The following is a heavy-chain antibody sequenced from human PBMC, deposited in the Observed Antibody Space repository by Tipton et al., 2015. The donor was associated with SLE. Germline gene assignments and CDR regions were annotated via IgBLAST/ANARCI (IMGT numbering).Heavy chain of an antibody. V-gene: IGHV4-38-2*02. D-gene: IGHD3-22*01. CDR1: TYSISNGHY. CDR3: ARETLVYYYDSSGPLDY. CDR2: VYHTGNT. Sequence: TLSLTCSVSTYSISNGHYWAWVRQLPGKGLEWIGTVYHTGNTYYNPSLKSRVTMSVDTSKNQFSLKLNSVTAADTAVYYCARETLVYYYDSSGPLDYWCQGTLVTVPS. J-gene: IGHJ4*02.